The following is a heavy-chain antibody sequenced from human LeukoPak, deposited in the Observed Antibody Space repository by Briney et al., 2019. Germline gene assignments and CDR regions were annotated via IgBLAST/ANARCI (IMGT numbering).Heavy chain of an antibody. D-gene: IGHD2-15*01. CDR1: GFSFNTYA. V-gene: IGHV3-23*01. J-gene: IGHJ4*02. Sequence: GGSLRLSCAPSGFSFNTYAMSWVRQAPGKGLEWVSGISYNGGHTYYADSVKGRFTISRDNSRNTLYLQMNSLRVDDTAVYYCAKDRVKVAYWGQGTLVTVSS. CDR2: ISYNGGHT. CDR3: AKDRVKVAY.